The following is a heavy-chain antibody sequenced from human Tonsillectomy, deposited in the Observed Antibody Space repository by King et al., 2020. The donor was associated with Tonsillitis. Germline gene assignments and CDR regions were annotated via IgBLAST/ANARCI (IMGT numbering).Heavy chain of an antibody. Sequence: VQLVESGAEVKKPGSSVKVSCKASGGTFSSYAISWVRQAPGQGLEWMGGSIPMFGRANYAQKFKGRVTITADESTSTAYMELRSLRSEDTAVYYCARAKEHDGIAPLGYWGQGTLVTVSS. J-gene: IGHJ4*02. CDR2: SIPMFGRA. V-gene: IGHV1-69*01. CDR1: GGTFSSYA. CDR3: ARAKEHDGIAPLGY. D-gene: IGHD6-6*01.